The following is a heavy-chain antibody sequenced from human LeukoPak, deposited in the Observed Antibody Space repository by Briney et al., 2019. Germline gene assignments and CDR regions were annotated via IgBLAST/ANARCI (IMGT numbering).Heavy chain of an antibody. CDR3: ARDPAARGVDY. Sequence: SETLSLTCTVSGGSISSSSYYWGWIRQPPGKGLEWIGSIYYSGSTYYNPSLKSRVTISVDTSKNQFSLKLSSVTAADTAVYYCARDPAARGVDYWGQGTLVTVSS. J-gene: IGHJ4*02. CDR1: GGSISSSSYY. V-gene: IGHV4-39*07. CDR2: IYYSGST. D-gene: IGHD6-6*01.